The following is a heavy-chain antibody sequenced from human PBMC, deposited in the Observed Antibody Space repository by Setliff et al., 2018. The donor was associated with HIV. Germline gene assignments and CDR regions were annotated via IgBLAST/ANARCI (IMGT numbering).Heavy chain of an antibody. J-gene: IGHJ4*02. CDR2: IYTSGTT. CDR3: ARLIHTGLLYFGY. Sequence: SETLSLTCFVSGVSISGHFWGWIRQPPGKGLEWIGYIYTSGTTEYNPSLDSRVTGSVDTSSDQFSLNLGSVTAADTALYFCARLIHTGLLYFGYWGLGMLVTVS. CDR1: GVSISGHF. V-gene: IGHV4-4*09. D-gene: IGHD2-8*02.